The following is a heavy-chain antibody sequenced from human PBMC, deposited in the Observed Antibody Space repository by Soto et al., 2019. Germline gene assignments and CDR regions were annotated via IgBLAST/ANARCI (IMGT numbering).Heavy chain of an antibody. CDR1: GYTFTSYG. V-gene: IGHV1-18*04. Sequence: ASGKVSCKASGYTFTSYGISRVRQAPGQGLEWMGWISAYNGNTNYAQKLQGRVTMTTDTSTSTAYMELRSLRSDDTAVYYCARSTYCTNGVCYDQYYFDYWGQGTLVTVSS. CDR3: ARSTYCTNGVCYDQYYFDY. D-gene: IGHD2-8*01. CDR2: ISAYNGNT. J-gene: IGHJ4*02.